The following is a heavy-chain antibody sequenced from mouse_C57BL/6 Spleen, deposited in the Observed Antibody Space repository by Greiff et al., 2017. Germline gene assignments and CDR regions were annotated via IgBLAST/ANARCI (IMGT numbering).Heavy chain of an antibody. Sequence: VQLQESGAELVKPGASVKLSCTASGFNITVYYMHWVKQRPEQGLEWIGRLDPADGETKYAPKFQCKATRTADTSSNKAYMQLSSRTSEDAAVDYCARNDYNDNHAIDYWGQGTSVTVSS. CDR3: ARNDYNDNHAIDY. V-gene: IGHV14-2*01. CDR1: GFNITVYY. D-gene: IGHD2-4*01. J-gene: IGHJ4*01. CDR2: LDPADGET.